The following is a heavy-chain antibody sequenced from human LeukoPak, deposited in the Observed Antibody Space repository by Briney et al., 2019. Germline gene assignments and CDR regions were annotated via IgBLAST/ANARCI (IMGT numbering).Heavy chain of an antibody. J-gene: IGHJ4*02. CDR3: ARGKQWLNY. Sequence: GGSLRLSCAASGFTFSSYSMNWVRQAPGKGLEWVSYISSSSSTIYYADSVKGRFTISRDNAKNSPYLQMNSLRAEDTAVYYCARGKQWLNYWGQGTLVTVSS. CDR2: ISSSSSTI. CDR1: GFTFSSYS. V-gene: IGHV3-48*01. D-gene: IGHD6-19*01.